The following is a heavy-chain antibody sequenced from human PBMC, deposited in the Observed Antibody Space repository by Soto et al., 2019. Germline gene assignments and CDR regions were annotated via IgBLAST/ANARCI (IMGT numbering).Heavy chain of an antibody. D-gene: IGHD3-22*01. CDR1: GDSISSYY. CDR2: IYYIGST. J-gene: IGHJ3*02. Sequence: SEDPVLTCTVSGDSISSYYWSWIRQPPGKGLEWIAYIYYIGSTTNYNPSLKSRVTISVDTSKNQFSLKLSSVTAADTAVYYCARTYDSSGPNSGGYGFDIWGQGTMVTVSS. CDR3: ARTYDSSGPNSGGYGFDI. V-gene: IGHV4-59*01.